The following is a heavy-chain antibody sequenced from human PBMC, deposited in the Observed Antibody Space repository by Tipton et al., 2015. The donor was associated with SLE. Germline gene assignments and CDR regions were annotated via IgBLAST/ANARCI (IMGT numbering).Heavy chain of an antibody. J-gene: IGHJ6*03. CDR2: INHSGST. V-gene: IGHV4-34*01. CDR3: AREIAAADYYYYYYMDV. Sequence: QVQLVQSGAEVKPSETLSLTCAVYGGSFSAYYWSWIRQPPGKGLEWIGEINHSGSTNYNPSLKSRVTISVDTSKNQFSLKLSSVTAADTAVYYCAREIAAADYYYYYYMDVWGKGTTVTVSS. D-gene: IGHD6-13*01. CDR1: GGSFSAYY.